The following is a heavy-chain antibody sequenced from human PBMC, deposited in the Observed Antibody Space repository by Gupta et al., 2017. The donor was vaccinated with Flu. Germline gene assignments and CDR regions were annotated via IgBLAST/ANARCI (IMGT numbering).Heavy chain of an antibody. V-gene: IGHV4-39*01. CDR2: IYYSGKN. Sequence: QLQLQESGPGLVKPSETLSLTCIVSGGSISRNSYYWGWIRLPPGKGLDWIGSIYYSGKNYYNPSRKSRVTISVDTSKNQLSLKLRSVTEEETAVYNCARQVVGYCSGGNCYDENEYWGQGTL. CDR1: GGSISRNSYY. J-gene: IGHJ4*02. CDR3: ARQVVGYCSGGNCYDENEY. D-gene: IGHD2-15*01.